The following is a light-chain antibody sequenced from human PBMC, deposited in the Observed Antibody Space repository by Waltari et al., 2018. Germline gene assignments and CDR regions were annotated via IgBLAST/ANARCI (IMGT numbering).Light chain of an antibody. Sequence: EVVMTQSPATLSVSPGERATLPCRASQSVTSNLAWYQQRPGQAPRLLIYDASTRATDIPARFSGSGSGTDFTLTISSMQSEDFAVYYCQQYNNWPPYTFGQGTTLEIK. CDR1: QSVTSN. CDR3: QQYNNWPPYT. J-gene: IGKJ2*01. V-gene: IGKV3-15*01. CDR2: DAS.